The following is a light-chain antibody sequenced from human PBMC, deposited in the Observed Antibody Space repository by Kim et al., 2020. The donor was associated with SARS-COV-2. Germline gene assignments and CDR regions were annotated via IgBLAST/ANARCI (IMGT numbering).Light chain of an antibody. CDR1: QSLLDSHGNNY. Sequence: IVMTQSPVSLPVTPGEPASISCRSSQSLLDSHGNNYLDWYLQKSGQSPQLLIYLGSNRASGVPDRFSGSGSGTDFTLKISRVEAEDVGVYYCMQALQTPLSFGGGTKVDIK. V-gene: IGKV2-28*01. CDR3: MQALQTPLS. J-gene: IGKJ4*01. CDR2: LGS.